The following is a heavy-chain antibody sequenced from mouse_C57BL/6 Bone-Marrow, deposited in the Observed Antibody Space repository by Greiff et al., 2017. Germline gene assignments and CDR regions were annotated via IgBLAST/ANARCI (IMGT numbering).Heavy chain of an antibody. CDR1: GYTFTDYY. Sequence: VQLQQSGPELVKPGASVKISCKASGYTFTDYYMNWVKQSHGKSLEWIGDINPNNGGTSYNQKFKGKATLTVDKSSSTAYMELRSLTSEDSAVYYGARSGKRITTVVGDWYFDVGGTGTTVTVSA. CDR3: ARSGKRITTVVGDWYFDV. V-gene: IGHV1-26*01. CDR2: INPNNGGT. J-gene: IGHJ1*03. D-gene: IGHD1-1*01.